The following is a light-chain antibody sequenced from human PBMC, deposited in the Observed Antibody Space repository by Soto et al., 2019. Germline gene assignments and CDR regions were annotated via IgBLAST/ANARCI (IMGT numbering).Light chain of an antibody. J-gene: IGKJ1*01. CDR3: QQYNNWLWT. CDR1: QSVTSN. V-gene: IGKV3-15*01. CDR2: GVS. Sequence: EIVMTQSPATLSVSPGERATLSCRASQSVTSNLAWYQQKPGQAPRLLIYGVSTRATGIPARFSGSGSGTEFTLTISSLQSEDFAVYYCQQYNNWLWTFGQGTKVDIK.